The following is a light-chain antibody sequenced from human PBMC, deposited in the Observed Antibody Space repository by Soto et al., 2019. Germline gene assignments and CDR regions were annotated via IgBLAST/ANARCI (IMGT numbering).Light chain of an antibody. CDR1: QDISNY. CDR2: DAS. J-gene: IGKJ3*01. CDR3: QQYDNLPLFT. V-gene: IGKV1-33*01. Sequence: DIQMTQSPSPLSASVGDRVTITCQASQDISNYLNWYQQKPGKATKLLIYDASNLERGVPSRFSGSGSGTDFTFTISSLQPEDIATFYCQQYDNLPLFTFGPGTKVDIK.